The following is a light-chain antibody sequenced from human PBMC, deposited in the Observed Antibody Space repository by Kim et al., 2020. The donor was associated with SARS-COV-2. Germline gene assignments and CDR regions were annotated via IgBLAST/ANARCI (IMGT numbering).Light chain of an antibody. Sequence: SPGEKATLSCRASRSITSNYLAWYQQKPGQAPRLLIYIAYTRATGIPDRFSGSGSGTEFTLTISRLEPEDFAVYYCHQYGSSPCTFGQGTRLEIK. CDR2: IAY. CDR3: HQYGSSPCT. V-gene: IGKV3-20*01. J-gene: IGKJ5*01. CDR1: RSITSNY.